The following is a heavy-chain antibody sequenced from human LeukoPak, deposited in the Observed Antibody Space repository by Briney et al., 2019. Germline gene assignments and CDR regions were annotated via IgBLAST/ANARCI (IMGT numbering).Heavy chain of an antibody. D-gene: IGHD3-10*01. CDR3: ARAQVLLWFGELLLNNGAFDI. CDR2: IYYSGST. Sequence: PSETLSLTCAVSGGSISSYYWSWIRQPPGKGLEWIGYIYYSGSTNYNPSLKSRVTISVDTSKNQFSLKLSSVTAADTAVYYCARAQVLLWFGELLLNNGAFDIWGQGTMVTVSS. J-gene: IGHJ3*02. V-gene: IGHV4-59*12. CDR1: GGSISSYY.